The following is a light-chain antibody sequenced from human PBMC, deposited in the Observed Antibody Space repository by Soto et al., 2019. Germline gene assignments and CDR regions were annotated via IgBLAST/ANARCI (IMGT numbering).Light chain of an antibody. CDR3: SSYRSTNTLV. CDR2: EVS. Sequence: QSGLTQPASVSGSPGQSITISCTGTRSDIGGYNFVSWYQQHPGKAPKLMIHEVSNRPSGVSNRFSGSKSGNTATLTISGLQAEDSADYYRSSYRSTNTLVLGGGTKLTFL. CDR1: RSDIGGYNF. J-gene: IGLJ2*01. V-gene: IGLV2-14*01.